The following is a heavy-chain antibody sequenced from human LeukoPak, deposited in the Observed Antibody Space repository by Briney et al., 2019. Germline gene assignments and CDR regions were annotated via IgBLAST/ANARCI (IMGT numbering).Heavy chain of an antibody. CDR2: IYWDDDK. Sequence: SGPTLVNPTQTLTLTCTFSGFSLSTSGEGVGWIPQPPGKALECLALIYWDDDKLYSPSLKSRLTITKDTSKNQVVLTMTNMDPVDTATYYCAHRTTPNYFDYWGQGTLVTVSS. CDR1: GFSLSTSGEG. D-gene: IGHD1-1*01. V-gene: IGHV2-5*02. J-gene: IGHJ4*02. CDR3: AHRTTPNYFDY.